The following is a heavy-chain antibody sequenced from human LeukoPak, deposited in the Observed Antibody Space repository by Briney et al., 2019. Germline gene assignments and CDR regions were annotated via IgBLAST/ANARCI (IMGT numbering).Heavy chain of an antibody. D-gene: IGHD3-10*01. CDR3: ATDYRFGEGNWFDP. Sequence: ASVKVSCKASGYTLTELSMHWVRQAPGKGLEWMGGFDPEDGETIYAQKFQGRVTMTEDTSTDTAYMELSSLRSEDTAVYYCATDYRFGEGNWFDPWGQGTLVTVSS. J-gene: IGHJ5*02. V-gene: IGHV1-24*01. CDR2: FDPEDGET. CDR1: GYTLTELS.